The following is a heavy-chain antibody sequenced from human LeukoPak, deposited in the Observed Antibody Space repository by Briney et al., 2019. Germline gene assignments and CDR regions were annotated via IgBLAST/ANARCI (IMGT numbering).Heavy chain of an antibody. CDR1: GFTFSSYG. CDR3: AEDSEWLHTRGWFDP. V-gene: IGHV3-30*18. CDR2: ISYDGSNK. J-gene: IGHJ5*02. D-gene: IGHD5-12*01. Sequence: GGSLRLSCAASGFTFSSYGMHWVRQAPGKGLEWVAVISYDGSNKYYADSVKGRFTISRDNSKNTLYLQMNSLRAEDTAVYYCAEDSEWLHTRGWFDPWGQGTLVTVSS.